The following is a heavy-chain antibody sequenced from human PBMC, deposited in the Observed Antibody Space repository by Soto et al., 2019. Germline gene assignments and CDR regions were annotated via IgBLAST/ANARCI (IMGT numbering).Heavy chain of an antibody. J-gene: IGHJ6*03. CDR1: GFTVSSYY. CDR3: VRDDVYCGGGRCYGVPMDV. CDR2: FDNGGNT. V-gene: IGHV3-66*01. Sequence: VQLVGSGGGVVQPGGSLRLSCAVSGFTVSSYYMNWVRQPPGKGPEWVAHFDNGGNTYYAETVKGRFTISRDSSENTLDLELNSLRAEDTAVYYCVRDDVYCGGGRCYGVPMDVWGKGTTVTVSS. D-gene: IGHD2-15*01.